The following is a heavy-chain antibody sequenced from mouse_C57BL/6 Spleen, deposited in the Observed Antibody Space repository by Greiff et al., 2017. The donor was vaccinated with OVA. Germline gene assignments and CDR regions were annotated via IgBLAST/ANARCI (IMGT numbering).Heavy chain of an antibody. J-gene: IGHJ3*01. D-gene: IGHD1-1*01. CDR1: GYAFSSSW. Sequence: QVQLQQSGPELVKPGASVKISCKASGYAFSSSWMHWVKQRPGKGLEWIGRIYPGDGDTNYNGKFKGKATLTADKSSSTAYMQLSSLTSEDSAVYFCARYYGSSFAYWGQGTLVTVSA. V-gene: IGHV1-82*01. CDR3: ARYYGSSFAY. CDR2: IYPGDGDT.